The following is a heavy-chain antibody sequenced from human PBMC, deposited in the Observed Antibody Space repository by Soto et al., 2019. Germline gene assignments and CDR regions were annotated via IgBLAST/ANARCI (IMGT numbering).Heavy chain of an antibody. V-gene: IGHV2-5*02. CDR2: IYWDDDK. J-gene: IGHJ4*02. CDR3: AHPMPPRAAAY. CDR1: GFSLTTSGVG. D-gene: IGHD2-2*01. Sequence: QITLKESGPTLVKPTQTLTLTCTFSGFSLTTSGVGVGWIRQPPGKALEWLALIYWDDDKRYSPSLKSRLTTPKDTPKTPVALTMPNMDPVDTAPSSCAHPMPPRAAAYWGQGTLVPVSS.